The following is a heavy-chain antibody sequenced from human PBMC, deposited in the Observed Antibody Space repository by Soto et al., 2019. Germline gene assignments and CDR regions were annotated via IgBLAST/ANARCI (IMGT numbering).Heavy chain of an antibody. Sequence: SVKVSCKASGGSFGNSAINWVRQTPGQGLEWLGGFIPVYRTLNYAQKFQGRVTITADESTGTAYMTLSSLASDDTAVYYCATGVIWIGYFTVDSWGQGTRVTV. CDR3: ATGVIWIGYFTVDS. CDR1: GGSFGNSA. CDR2: FIPVYRTL. V-gene: IGHV1-69*13. D-gene: IGHD3-3*01. J-gene: IGHJ4*02.